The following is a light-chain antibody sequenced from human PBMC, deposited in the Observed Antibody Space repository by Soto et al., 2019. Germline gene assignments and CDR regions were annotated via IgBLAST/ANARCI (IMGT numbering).Light chain of an antibody. CDR3: HVWDSSRDHVV. CDR1: NIGGKT. V-gene: IGLV3-21*04. Sequence: VLIQPPSVSVAPGKTATITCGGSNIGGKTVHWFQQKPGQAPVVVLYYDTHRPSGIPERFSGSNSGNTATLTITRVDAGDEADYYCHVWDSSRDHVVFGGGTQLTVL. J-gene: IGLJ3*02. CDR2: YDT.